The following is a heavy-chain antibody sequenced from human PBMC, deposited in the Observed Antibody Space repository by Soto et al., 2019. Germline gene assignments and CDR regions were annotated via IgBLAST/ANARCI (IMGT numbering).Heavy chain of an antibody. CDR2: IYYSGST. Sequence: SETLSLTCTVSGGSISSSSYYWGWIRQPPGKGLEWIGSIYYSGSTYYNPSLKSRVTISVDTSKNQFSLKLSSVTAADTAVYYCARSYCSGGSCYLGLFDYWGQGTLVTDSS. D-gene: IGHD2-15*01. CDR1: GGSISSSSYY. CDR3: ARSYCSGGSCYLGLFDY. V-gene: IGHV4-39*01. J-gene: IGHJ4*02.